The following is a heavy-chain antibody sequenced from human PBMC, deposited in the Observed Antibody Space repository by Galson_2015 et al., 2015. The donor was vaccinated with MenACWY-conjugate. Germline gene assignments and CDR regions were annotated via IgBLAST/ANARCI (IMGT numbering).Heavy chain of an antibody. Sequence: SLRLSCAASGFTFSSYGMHWVRQAPGKGLEWVAVISYDGSNKYYADSVKGRFTISRDNSKNTLYLQMNSLRAEDTAVYYCAKDSYYYDSSGYYLDYWGQGTLVTVSS. D-gene: IGHD3-22*01. CDR3: AKDSYYYDSSGYYLDY. CDR1: GFTFSSYG. J-gene: IGHJ4*02. V-gene: IGHV3-30*18. CDR2: ISYDGSNK.